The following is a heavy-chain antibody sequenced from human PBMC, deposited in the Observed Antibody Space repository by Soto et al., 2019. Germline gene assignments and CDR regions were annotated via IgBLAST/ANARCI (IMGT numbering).Heavy chain of an antibody. CDR2: IWYDGSNR. CDR1: GFTFTSHG. Sequence: PGGSLRLSCAASGFTFTSHGMHWVRQAPGKGLEWVAVIWYDGSNRNYADSVKGRFTISRDNSKNMVFLQMNSLRVEDTAVYYCAAGDCSGGDCFSLDPWGQGXMVTVYS. J-gene: IGHJ5*02. V-gene: IGHV3-33*01. D-gene: IGHD2-15*01. CDR3: AAGDCSGGDCFSLDP.